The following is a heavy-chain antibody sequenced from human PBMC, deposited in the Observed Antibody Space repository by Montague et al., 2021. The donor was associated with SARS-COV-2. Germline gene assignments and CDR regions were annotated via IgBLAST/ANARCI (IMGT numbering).Heavy chain of an antibody. V-gene: IGHV2-5*02. Sequence: PALVKPTQTLTLTCRFSGFSLSSSGVGVAWIRQPPRKALEWLAVIYWDDDKRYSPSLKNRLTVTKDTSKNEVILTMTNMDPVDTATYYCARRRSVGDVWRRYNWFDPWGQGTLVTVAS. D-gene: IGHD3-16*01. CDR1: GFSLSSSGVG. CDR2: IYWDDDK. J-gene: IGHJ5*02. CDR3: ARRRSVGDVWRRYNWFDP.